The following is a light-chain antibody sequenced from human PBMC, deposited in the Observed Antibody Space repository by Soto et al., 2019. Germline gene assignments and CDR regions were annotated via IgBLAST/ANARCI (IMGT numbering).Light chain of an antibody. CDR3: SSFTRSTAVV. CDR2: SNN. Sequence: QSVLTQPPSASGTPGQRVTISCSGSSSNIGSNNVNWYQQLPGTAPKLLMFSNNQRPSGVPDRFSGSRSGTSASLTISGLQAEDEADYYCSSFTRSTAVVFGGGTKLTVL. V-gene: IGLV1-44*01. CDR1: SSNIGSNN. J-gene: IGLJ2*01.